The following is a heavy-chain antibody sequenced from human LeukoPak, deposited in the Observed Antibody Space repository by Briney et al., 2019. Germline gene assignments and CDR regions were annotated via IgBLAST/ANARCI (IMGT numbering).Heavy chain of an antibody. Sequence: GGSLRLSRAASGFTFSSYEMNWVRQAPGKGLEWVSYISNSGSTIYYADSVKGRFTISRDNAKNSLYLQMNSLRAEDTAVYYCAREGTGRYYYYYYMDVWGKGTTVTISS. CDR1: GFTFSSYE. D-gene: IGHD1-1*01. V-gene: IGHV3-48*03. CDR3: AREGTGRYYYYYYMDV. CDR2: ISNSGSTI. J-gene: IGHJ6*03.